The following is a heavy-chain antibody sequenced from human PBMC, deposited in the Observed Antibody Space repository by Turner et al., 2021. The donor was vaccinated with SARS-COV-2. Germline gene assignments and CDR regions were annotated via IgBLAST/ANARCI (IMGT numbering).Heavy chain of an antibody. V-gene: IGHV3-13*04. Sequence: EVQLVESGGGLVQPGGSLRLSCAASGFTFSNYDMHWVRQATGKGLERVSAVGTAGDTYYPGSVKGRFTISRENGKNSLYLQMNSLRAGDTAVYYCARAKFRGLISWFDPWGQGTLVTVSS. CDR2: VGTAGDT. CDR3: ARAKFRGLISWFDP. CDR1: GFTFSNYD. D-gene: IGHD3-10*01. J-gene: IGHJ5*02.